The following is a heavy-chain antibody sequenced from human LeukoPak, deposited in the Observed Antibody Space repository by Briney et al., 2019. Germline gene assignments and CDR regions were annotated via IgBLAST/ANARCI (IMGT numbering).Heavy chain of an antibody. Sequence: GGSLRLSCAASGFTFSNAWMSWVRQAPGKGLEWVGRIKSKTDGGTTDYAAPVKGRFTISRDDSKNTLYLQMNGLKTEDTAVYYCTTDPRVFYGGNSPIDYWGQGTLVTVSS. CDR3: TTDPRVFYGGNSPIDY. CDR2: IKSKTDGGTT. V-gene: IGHV3-15*01. J-gene: IGHJ4*02. D-gene: IGHD4-23*01. CDR1: GFTFSNAW.